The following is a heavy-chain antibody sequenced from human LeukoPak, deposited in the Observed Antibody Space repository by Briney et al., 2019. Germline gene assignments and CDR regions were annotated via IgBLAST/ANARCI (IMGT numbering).Heavy chain of an antibody. J-gene: IGHJ4*02. D-gene: IGHD3-22*01. CDR1: GGSISSYY. CDR2: IYYSGST. CDR3: ARSTYYYDSSADY. V-gene: IGHV4-59*01. Sequence: SETLSLTCTVSGGSISSYYWSWIRQPPGKGLEWIGYIYYSGSTNYNPSLKSRVTISVDTSKNQFSLKLSSVTAADTAVYYCARSTYYYDSSADYWGQGTLVTVSS.